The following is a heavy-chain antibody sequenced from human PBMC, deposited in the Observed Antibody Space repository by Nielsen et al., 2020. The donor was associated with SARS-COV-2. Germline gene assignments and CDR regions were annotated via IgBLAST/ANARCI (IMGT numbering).Heavy chain of an antibody. J-gene: IGHJ3*02. Sequence: GSLRLSCTVSGGSISSSSYYWGWIRQPPGKGLEWIGSIYYSGSTYYNPSLKSRVTISVDTSKNQFSLKLSSVTAADTAVYYCARQSAYYDILTGYLKDPVPDAFDIWGQGTMVTVSS. CDR3: ARQSAYYDILTGYLKDPVPDAFDI. D-gene: IGHD3-9*01. CDR1: GGSISSSSYY. V-gene: IGHV4-39*01. CDR2: IYYSGST.